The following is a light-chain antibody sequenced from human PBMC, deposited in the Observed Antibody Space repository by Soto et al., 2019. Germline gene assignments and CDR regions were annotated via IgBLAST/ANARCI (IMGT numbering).Light chain of an antibody. CDR3: QQYDTSPPMYT. Sequence: EIVLTQSPATLSLSPGERATLSCRASQSVSNNYLAWYQQKPGQAPRLLIYGASSRATGIPDRFSGSGSGTDFTLTISRLEPDDVAVYYCQQYDTSPPMYTLGQGTKVDIK. CDR1: QSVSNNY. V-gene: IGKV3-20*01. CDR2: GAS. J-gene: IGKJ2*01.